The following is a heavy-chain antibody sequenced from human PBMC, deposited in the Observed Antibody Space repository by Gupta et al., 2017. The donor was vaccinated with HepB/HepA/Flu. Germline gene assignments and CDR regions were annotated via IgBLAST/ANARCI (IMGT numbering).Heavy chain of an antibody. D-gene: IGHD2-2*01. V-gene: IGHV3-15*01. Sequence: EVQLVESGGGLVKPGGSLRLSCAASGFTFSNAWMSWVRQAPGKGLEWVGRIKSKTDGGTTDYAAPVKGRFTISRDDSKNTLYLQMNSLKTEDTAVYYCTTVTRYYYYYMDVWGKGTTVTVSS. CDR3: TTVTRYYYYYMDV. CDR1: GFTFSNAW. CDR2: IKSKTDGGTT. J-gene: IGHJ6*03.